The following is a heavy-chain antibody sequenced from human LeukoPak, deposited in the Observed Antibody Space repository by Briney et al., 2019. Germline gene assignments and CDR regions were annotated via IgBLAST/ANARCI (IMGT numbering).Heavy chain of an antibody. J-gene: IGHJ3*02. CDR2: INPNRGGT. CDR1: VNTFTGYY. Sequence: ASVKVSCKASVNTFTGYYMHWVRQAPGRGLEWMGWINPNRGGTNYAQNFQGRVSMTRDTSISTAYMELSSLRFDDTAVYYCARLGSSDIWGQGTMVTVSS. V-gene: IGHV1-2*02. CDR3: ARLGSSDI. D-gene: IGHD3-16*01.